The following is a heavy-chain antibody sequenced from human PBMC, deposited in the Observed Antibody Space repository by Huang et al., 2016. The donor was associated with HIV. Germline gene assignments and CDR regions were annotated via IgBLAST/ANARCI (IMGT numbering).Heavy chain of an antibody. CDR3: AMSLRYQYDSRSYWGRYFDY. J-gene: IGHJ4*02. CDR2: IIPLFRAP. CDR1: GGSFSDQI. V-gene: IGHV1-69*01. Sequence: QVQLEQSGPAVRKPGSSVKVSCQASGGSFSDQIISWVRHAPGQRFEWMGGIIPLFRAPAYAQEFKGRVTMTADESTATIYMELNSLTSEDTAVYYCAMSLRYQYDSRSYWGRYFDYWGQGTLVTVSS. D-gene: IGHD3-16*01.